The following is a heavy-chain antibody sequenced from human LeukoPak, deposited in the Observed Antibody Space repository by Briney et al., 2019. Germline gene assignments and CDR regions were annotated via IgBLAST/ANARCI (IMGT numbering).Heavy chain of an antibody. CDR3: ARVRVSYGGNPLGYFQH. D-gene: IGHD4-23*01. CDR2: PIFGTA. Sequence: PIFGTATYAQKFQGRVTITTDESTSTAYMELSSLRSEDAAVYYCARVRVSYGGNPLGYFQHWGQGTLVTVSS. J-gene: IGHJ1*01. V-gene: IGHV1-69*05.